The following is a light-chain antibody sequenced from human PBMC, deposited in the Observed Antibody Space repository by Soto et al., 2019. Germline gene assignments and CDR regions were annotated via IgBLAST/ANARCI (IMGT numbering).Light chain of an antibody. J-gene: IGKJ5*01. CDR1: HSVSSSY. CDR2: GAS. Sequence: EIVLTQSPGTLYLSPGERDTLSCRASHSVSSSYLAWYQQKPGQAPRLLIYGASSRATGIPDRFSGSGSGTDFTLTISRLEPEDFVVYYCQQYGSSPPITFGQGTRLEIK. V-gene: IGKV3-20*01. CDR3: QQYGSSPPIT.